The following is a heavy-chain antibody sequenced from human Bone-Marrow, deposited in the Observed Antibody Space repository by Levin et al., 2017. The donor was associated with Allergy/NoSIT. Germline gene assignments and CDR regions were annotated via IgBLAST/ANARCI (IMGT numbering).Heavy chain of an antibody. Sequence: PGGSLRLSCAGSRFSFRSYAMHWVRQAPGKGLEWLAVVSSDGDKEYYADSVKGRFTVSRDNSKNTLYLQMNSLRPEDTAVYYCAKDPPDHRGYSPESYFDHWGQGTTVTVSS. D-gene: IGHD2-15*01. CDR3: AKDPPDHRGYSPESYFDH. V-gene: IGHV3-30*18. CDR2: VSSDGDKE. CDR1: RFSFRSYA. J-gene: IGHJ4*02.